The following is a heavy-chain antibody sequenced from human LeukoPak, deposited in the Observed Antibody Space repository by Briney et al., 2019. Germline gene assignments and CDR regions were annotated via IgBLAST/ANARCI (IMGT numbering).Heavy chain of an antibody. D-gene: IGHD2-15*01. CDR2: IIPIFGTA. Sequence: SVKVSCKASGGTLSSYAISWVRQAPGQGLEWMGGIIPIFGTANYAQKFQGRVTITADESTSTAYMELSSLRSEDTAVYYCARERSLCSGGSCYPPGMIYGMDVWGQGTTVTVSS. CDR3: ARERSLCSGGSCYPPGMIYGMDV. CDR1: GGTLSSYA. V-gene: IGHV1-69*13. J-gene: IGHJ6*02.